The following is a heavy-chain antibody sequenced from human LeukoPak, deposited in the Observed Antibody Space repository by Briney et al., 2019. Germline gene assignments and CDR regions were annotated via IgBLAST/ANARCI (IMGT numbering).Heavy chain of an antibody. J-gene: IGHJ4*02. CDR1: GGSFSGYY. CDR2: IYYSGST. V-gene: IGHV4-59*01. CDR3: AREPIQVIREFDY. Sequence: SETLSLTCAVYGGSFSGYYWSWIRQPPGKGLEWIGYIYYSGSTNYNPSLKSRVTISVDTSRNQFSLKLSSVTAADTAVYYCAREPIQVIREFDYWGQGTLVTVSS. D-gene: IGHD5-18*01.